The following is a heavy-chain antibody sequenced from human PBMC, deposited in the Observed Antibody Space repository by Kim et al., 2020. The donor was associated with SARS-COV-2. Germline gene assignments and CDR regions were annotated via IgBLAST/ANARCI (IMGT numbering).Heavy chain of an antibody. CDR1: GFTFSSCA. V-gene: IGHV3-30-3*01. J-gene: IGHJ6*02. Sequence: GGSLRLSCAASGFTFSSCAMHWVRQAPGKGLEWVAVISYDGSNKNYADSVKGRFTISRDNSKNTLYLQMNSLRAEDTALYYCARAPWSRLRGLTYSYYGMYVWGQGTTVTVSS. CDR2: ISYDGSNK. CDR3: ARAPWSRLRGLTYSYYGMYV. D-gene: IGHD3-10*01.